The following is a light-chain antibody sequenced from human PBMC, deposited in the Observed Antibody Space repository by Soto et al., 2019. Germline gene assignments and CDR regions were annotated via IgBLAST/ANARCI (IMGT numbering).Light chain of an antibody. CDR1: QSVGYW. J-gene: IGKJ1*01. CDR2: DDS. CDR3: QKYGSSLWT. V-gene: IGKV1-5*01. Sequence: DIQMTQSPSTLSASVGDTVTITCRASQSVGYWLAWYQQKPGKAPTFLVYDDSNLHSGVPDRFSGSGSGSEFNLTISRLQPDDFAVYYCQKYGSSLWTCGQGTKVDIK.